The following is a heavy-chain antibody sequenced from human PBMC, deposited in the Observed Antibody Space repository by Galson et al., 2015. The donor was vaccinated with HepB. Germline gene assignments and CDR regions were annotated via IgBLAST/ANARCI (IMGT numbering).Heavy chain of an antibody. J-gene: IGHJ4*02. Sequence: QSGAEVKKPGESLRISCKGSGYSFTSYWIGWVRQMPGKGLEWMGIIYPGDSDTRYSPSFQGQVTISADKSISTAYLQWSSLKASDTAMYYCARHAYYYGSGTSFGGPPNYWGQGTLVTVSS. CDR3: ARHAYYYGSGTSFGGPPNY. CDR2: IYPGDSDT. CDR1: GYSFTSYW. V-gene: IGHV5-51*01. D-gene: IGHD3-10*01.